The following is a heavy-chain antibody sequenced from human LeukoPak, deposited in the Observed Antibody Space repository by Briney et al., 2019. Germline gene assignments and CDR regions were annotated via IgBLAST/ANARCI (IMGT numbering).Heavy chain of an antibody. V-gene: IGHV1-69*13. D-gene: IGHD6-6*01. CDR3: ASGEYCSSSRGSY. CDR2: IIPIFGTA. CDR1: GGTFSSYA. J-gene: IGHJ4*02. Sequence: SVKVSCKASGGTFSSYAISWVRQAPGEGLEWMGGIIPIFGTANYAQKFQGRVTITADESTSTAYMELSSLRSEDTAVYYCASGEYCSSSRGSYWGQGTLVTVSS.